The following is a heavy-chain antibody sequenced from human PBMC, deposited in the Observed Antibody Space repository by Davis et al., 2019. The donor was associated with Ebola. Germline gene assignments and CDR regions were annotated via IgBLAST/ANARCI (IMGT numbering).Heavy chain of an antibody. CDR2: IYTSGST. V-gene: IGHV4-4*07. Sequence: PSETLSLTCTVSGGSISTYCWSWIRQPAGKGLEWIGRIYTSGSTNYNPSLKSRVTMSVDTSKNQFSLKLSSVTAADTAVYYCAREKVAVGATYSWYFDLWGRGTLVTVSS. CDR1: GGSISTYC. D-gene: IGHD1-26*01. CDR3: AREKVAVGATYSWYFDL. J-gene: IGHJ2*01.